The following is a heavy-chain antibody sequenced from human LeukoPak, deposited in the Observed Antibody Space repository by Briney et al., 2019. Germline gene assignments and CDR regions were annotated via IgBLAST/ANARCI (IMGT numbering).Heavy chain of an antibody. CDR3: TRAPIGAAGPFDF. V-gene: IGHV3-23*01. D-gene: IGHD6-13*01. CDR1: EFTFSTYA. J-gene: IGHJ4*02. Sequence: GGSLRLSCAASEFTFSTYAMSWVRQAPGKGLEWVSAISGGGGSTYYADSVRGRFTISRDNSKNTVYLQMNSLRAEDTAVYCCTRAPIGAAGPFDFWGQGTLVTVSS. CDR2: ISGGGGST.